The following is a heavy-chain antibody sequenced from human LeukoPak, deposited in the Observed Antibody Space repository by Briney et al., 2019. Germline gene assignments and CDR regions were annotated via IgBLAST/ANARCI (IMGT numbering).Heavy chain of an antibody. J-gene: IGHJ5*02. CDR1: GGSVSSRRHY. CDR2: RHYRGTT. Sequence: SETLFLTCRVSGGSVSSRRHYWGRMPQPPGKGLEWLGSRHYRGTTYYNPSLRSRVTLSVNTSKNQFSLRMSSVTAADAALYYCARRSSDWHNWFDPWGRGILVIVSS. V-gene: IGHV4-39*01. D-gene: IGHD2-21*02. CDR3: ARRSSDWHNWFDP.